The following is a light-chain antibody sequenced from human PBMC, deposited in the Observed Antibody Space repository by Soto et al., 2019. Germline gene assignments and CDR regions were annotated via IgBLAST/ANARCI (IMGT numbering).Light chain of an antibody. CDR2: AAS. CDR1: QSISSY. CDR3: QQSYSTPRT. J-gene: IGKJ2*01. Sequence: DLQMTQSPSSLSASVGDRVTITCRASQSISSYLNWYQQKPGKAPKLLIYAASSLQSGVPSRFSGSGSGTDFTLTICSLQPEDFATYYCQQSYSTPRTFGQGTKMEIK. V-gene: IGKV1-39*01.